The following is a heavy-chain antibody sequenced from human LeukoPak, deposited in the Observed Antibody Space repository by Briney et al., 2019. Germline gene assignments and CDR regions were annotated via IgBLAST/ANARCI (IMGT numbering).Heavy chain of an antibody. CDR1: GFTLSNHA. CDR2: ITSDGSLT. CDR3: ARDLEGAATFSY. J-gene: IGHJ4*02. Sequence: PGGSLRLSCAASGFTLSNHAMHWVRQTPDKGLEWLAVITSDGSLTNYAESLKARFAISRDNSKNTLYLQMNSLRREDTAVYYCARDLEGAATFSYWGQGTLVTVSS. V-gene: IGHV3-30*09. D-gene: IGHD1-26*01.